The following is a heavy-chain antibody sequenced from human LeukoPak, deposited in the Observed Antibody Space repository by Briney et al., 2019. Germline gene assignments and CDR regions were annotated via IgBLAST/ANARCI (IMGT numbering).Heavy chain of an antibody. CDR3: ARCYCSSTSCYCNWFDP. CDR2: MNPNSGNT. CDR1: GYTFTSYD. J-gene: IGHJ5*02. Sequence: GASVKVSCKASGYTFTSYDINWVRQATGRGLEWMGWMNPNSGNTGYAQKFQGRVTMTRNTSISTAYMELSSLRSEDTAVYYCARCYCSSTSCYCNWFDPWGQGTLVTVSS. V-gene: IGHV1-8*01. D-gene: IGHD2-2*01.